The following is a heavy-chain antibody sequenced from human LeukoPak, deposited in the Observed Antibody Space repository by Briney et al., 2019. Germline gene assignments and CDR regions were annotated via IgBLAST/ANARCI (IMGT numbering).Heavy chain of an antibody. CDR2: INPSGGST. CDR3: ARGEDFWSGYQAANNWFDP. V-gene: IGHV1-46*01. CDR1: GYTFTSYY. D-gene: IGHD3-3*01. Sequence: ASVKVSCKASGYTFTSYYMHWVRQAPGQGLEWMGIINPSGGSTSYAQKFQGRVTMTRDTSTSTVYMELSSLRSEDTAVYYWARGEDFWSGYQAANNWFDPWGQGTLVTVSS. J-gene: IGHJ5*02.